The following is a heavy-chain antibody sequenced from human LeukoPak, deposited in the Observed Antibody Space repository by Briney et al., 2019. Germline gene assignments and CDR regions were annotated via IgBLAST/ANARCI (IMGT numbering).Heavy chain of an antibody. V-gene: IGHV4-31*03. CDR1: GGSISSGGYY. CDR2: IYYSGST. CDR3: ARDQQYCSSTSCYDWFDP. D-gene: IGHD2-2*01. J-gene: IGHJ5*02. Sequence: LPLPCTVSGGSISSGGYYWSWIRPHPGKGLEWIGYIYYSGSTYYNPSLKSRVTISVDTSKNQFSLKLSSVTAADTAVYYCARDQQYCSSTSCYDWFDPWGQGTLVTVSS.